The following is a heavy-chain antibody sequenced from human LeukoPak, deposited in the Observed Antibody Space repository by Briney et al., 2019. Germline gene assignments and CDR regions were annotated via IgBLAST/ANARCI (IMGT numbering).Heavy chain of an antibody. CDR1: GYTFTSYD. J-gene: IGHJ6*03. Sequence: ASVKVSCKASGYTFTSYDINWVRQATGQGLEWMGWMNPNSGNTGYAQKFQSRVTVTRNTSISTAYMELSSLRSEDTAVYYCARGTPSIRIQLWLNYYYYMDVWGKGTTVTVSS. V-gene: IGHV1-8*03. D-gene: IGHD5-18*01. CDR3: ARGTPSIRIQLWLNYYYYMDV. CDR2: MNPNSGNT.